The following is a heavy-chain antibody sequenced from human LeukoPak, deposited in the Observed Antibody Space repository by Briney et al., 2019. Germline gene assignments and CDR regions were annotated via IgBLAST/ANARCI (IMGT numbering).Heavy chain of an antibody. Sequence: PSETLSLTCAVSTDSFSSHFCTWIRQSPGKGLEWIGYISYIGSTNYNPPLKTQVTISIDASKDQFSMKLRSVTAADEAVYYCARDLVTVTKGFDVWGQGTMVSVSS. CDR2: ISYIGST. CDR1: TDSFSSHF. CDR3: ARDLVTVTKGFDV. V-gene: IGHV4-59*11. J-gene: IGHJ3*01. D-gene: IGHD4-17*01.